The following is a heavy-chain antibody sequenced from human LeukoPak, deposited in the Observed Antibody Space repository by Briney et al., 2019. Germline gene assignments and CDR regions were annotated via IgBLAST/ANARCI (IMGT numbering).Heavy chain of an antibody. CDR1: GFTFSSYA. D-gene: IGHD6-13*01. CDR2: ISYDGSNK. Sequence: GGSLRLSCAASGFTFSSYAMHWVRQAPGKGLEWVAVISYDGSNKYYADSVKGRFTISRDNSKNTLYLQMNSLRAEDTAVYYCASLDGSSSWYDFDYWGQGTLVTVSS. V-gene: IGHV3-30*04. CDR3: ASLDGSSSWYDFDY. J-gene: IGHJ4*02.